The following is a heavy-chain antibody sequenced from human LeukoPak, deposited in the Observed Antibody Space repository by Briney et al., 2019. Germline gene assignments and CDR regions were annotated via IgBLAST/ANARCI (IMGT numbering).Heavy chain of an antibody. Sequence: SETLSLTCAVYGGSFSGYCWSWIRQPPGKGLEWIGEINHSGSTNYNPSLKSRVTISVDTSKNQFSLKLSSVTAADMAVYYCARGWVERGYYYYYMDVWGKGTTVTVSS. V-gene: IGHV4-34*01. CDR2: INHSGST. CDR1: GGSFSGYC. D-gene: IGHD3-16*01. CDR3: ARGWVERGYYYYYMDV. J-gene: IGHJ6*03.